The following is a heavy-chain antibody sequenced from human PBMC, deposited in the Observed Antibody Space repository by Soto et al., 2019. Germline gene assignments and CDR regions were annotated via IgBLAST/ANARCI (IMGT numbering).Heavy chain of an antibody. Sequence: QVQLVQSGAEVKKPGASVKVSCKASGYTFTSYGISWVRQAPGQGLEWMGWISAYNGNTNYAQKLQGRVTMTTDTSTSNAYMELRSVRSDDTAVYYCAREMSSRYWGYYYYGMDVWGQGTTVTVSS. V-gene: IGHV1-18*01. J-gene: IGHJ6*02. CDR3: AREMSSRYWGYYYYGMDV. CDR1: GYTFTSYG. CDR2: ISAYNGNT. D-gene: IGHD6-13*01.